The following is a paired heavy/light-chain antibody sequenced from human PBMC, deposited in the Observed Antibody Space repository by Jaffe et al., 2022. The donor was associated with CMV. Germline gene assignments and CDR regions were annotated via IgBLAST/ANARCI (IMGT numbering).Light chain of an antibody. J-gene: IGKJ1*01. V-gene: IGKV3-20*01. CDR1: QSVSSSY. Sequence: EIVLTQSPGTLSLSPGERATLSCRASQSVSSSYLAWYQQKPGQAPRLLIYGASSRATGIPDRFSGSGSGTDFTLTISRLEPEDFAVYYCQQYGSSPETFGQGTKVEIK. CDR2: GAS. CDR3: QQYGSSPET.
Heavy chain of an antibody. CDR1: GFTFSSYS. J-gene: IGHJ6*03. V-gene: IGHV3-21*01. D-gene: IGHD2-2*01. Sequence: EVQLVESGGGLVKPGGSLRLSCAASGFTFSSYSMNWVRQAPGKGLEWVSSISSSSSYIYYADSVKGRFTISRDNAKNSLYLQMNSLRAEDTAVYYCARRQPIVVVPAAIGEKYHNYYYYMDVWGKGTTVTVSS. CDR3: ARRQPIVVVPAAIGEKYHNYYYYMDV. CDR2: ISSSSSYI.